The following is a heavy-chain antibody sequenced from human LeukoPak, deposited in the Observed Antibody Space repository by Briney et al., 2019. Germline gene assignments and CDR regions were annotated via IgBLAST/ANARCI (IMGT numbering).Heavy chain of an antibody. D-gene: IGHD2-2*01. CDR2: ISWNSGSI. CDR3: AKDLGYCSSTSCHYYYYGMDV. Sequence: GGSLRLSCAASGFTFSSYAMHWVRQAPGKGLEWVSGISWNSGSIGYADSVKGRFTISRDNAKNSLYLQMNSLRAEDTALYYCAKDLGYCSSTSCHYYYYGMDVWGQGTTVTVSS. J-gene: IGHJ6*02. V-gene: IGHV3-9*01. CDR1: GFTFSSYA.